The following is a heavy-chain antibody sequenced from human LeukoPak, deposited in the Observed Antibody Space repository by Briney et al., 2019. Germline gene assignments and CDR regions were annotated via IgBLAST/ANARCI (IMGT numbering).Heavy chain of an antibody. J-gene: IGHJ5*02. D-gene: IGHD6-13*01. CDR1: GYTFTNYD. CDR2: ISAYNGNT. CDR3: ARAQQLVHWFDP. V-gene: IGHV1-18*01. Sequence: ASVKVSCKASGYTFTNYDISWVRQAPGQGLEWMGWISAYNGNTNYARKLQGRVTMTTDRSTSTTYMELRSLRSDDTAVYYCARAQQLVHWFDPWGQGTLVTVSS.